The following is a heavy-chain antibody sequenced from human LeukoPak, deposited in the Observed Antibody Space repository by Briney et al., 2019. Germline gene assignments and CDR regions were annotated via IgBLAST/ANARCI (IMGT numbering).Heavy chain of an antibody. J-gene: IGHJ4*02. V-gene: IGHV3-7*01. Sequence: GGSLRLSCAASGFTFSSYWMSWVRQAPGKGLEWVANIKQDGSEKYYVDSVKGRFTISRDNAKNSLYLQMNSLRAEDTAVYYCARGYNNYYDSSGYYPNFDYWGQGTLVTVSS. CDR3: ARGYNNYYDSSGYYPNFDY. CDR1: GFTFSSYW. D-gene: IGHD3-22*01. CDR2: IKQDGSEK.